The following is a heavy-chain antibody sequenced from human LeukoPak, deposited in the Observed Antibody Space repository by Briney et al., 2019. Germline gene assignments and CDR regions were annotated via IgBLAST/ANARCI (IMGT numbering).Heavy chain of an antibody. D-gene: IGHD3-3*01. CDR3: AKDLYLRDFWSGYFDY. CDR1: GFIFCDYA. Sequence: GGSLRLSCTASGFIFCDYAMSWFRQAPGKGLEWVGFIRSKGYGGTTEYAASVKGRFTISRDDSKSIAYLQMNSLRAEDTAVFYCAKDLYLRDFWSGYFDYWGQGIPVTVSS. J-gene: IGHJ4*02. CDR2: IRSKGYGGTT. V-gene: IGHV3-49*03.